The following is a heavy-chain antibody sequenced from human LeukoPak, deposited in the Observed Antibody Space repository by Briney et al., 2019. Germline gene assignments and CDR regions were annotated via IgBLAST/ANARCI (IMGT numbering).Heavy chain of an antibody. CDR3: ASGRTYYYDSSGYLPAVY. V-gene: IGHV3-23*01. CDR2: ISGSGGST. D-gene: IGHD3-22*01. CDR1: GFTFSSYA. Sequence: GGSLRLSCAASGFTFSSYAMSWVRQAPGKGLEWVSAISGSGGSTYYADSVKGRFTISRDNSKNTLNLQMNSLRAEDTAVYYCASGRTYYYDSSGYLPAVYWGQGTLVTVSS. J-gene: IGHJ4*02.